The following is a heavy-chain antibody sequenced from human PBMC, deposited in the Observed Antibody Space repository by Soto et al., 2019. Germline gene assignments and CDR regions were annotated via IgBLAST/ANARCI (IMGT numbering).Heavy chain of an antibody. CDR1: GFTFSSYD. V-gene: IGHV3-13*01. CDR3: ARDPAVADYYYGMDV. J-gene: IGHJ6*02. Sequence: EVQLVASGGGLGQPGGSLRLSCAASGFTFSSYDMQWVRQATGNGLEWVSAIGTAGDTYYPGSVKGRFTISRENAKNSLYLQMNSLRAEDTAVYYCARDPAVADYYYGMDVWGQGTTVTVCS. CDR2: IGTAGDT. D-gene: IGHD6-19*01.